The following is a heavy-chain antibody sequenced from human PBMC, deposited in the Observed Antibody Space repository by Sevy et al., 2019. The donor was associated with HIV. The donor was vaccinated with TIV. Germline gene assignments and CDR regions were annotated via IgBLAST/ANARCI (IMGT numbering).Heavy chain of an antibody. CDR1: GFSLTTSGVG. CDR3: AHRPYGDYVGGFDV. D-gene: IGHD4-17*01. J-gene: IGHJ3*01. Sequence: SGPTLVNPTQTLTLTCTFSGFSLTTSGVGVGWIRQPPGKALEWLALIYWDDDKYYSPSLKSRLTITKDTSKNQVVLRMTTMDHVDTATYFCAHRPYGDYVGGFDVWGQGTLVTVSS. V-gene: IGHV2-5*02. CDR2: IYWDDDK.